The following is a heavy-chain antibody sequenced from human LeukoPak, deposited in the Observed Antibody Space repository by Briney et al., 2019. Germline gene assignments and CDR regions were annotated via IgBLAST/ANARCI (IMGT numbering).Heavy chain of an antibody. CDR3: AAELYGVYTDCCTFHL. J-gene: IGHJ3*01. V-gene: IGHV1-58*01. D-gene: IGHD4-17*01. Sequence: GASVKVSCKTSGFTFSTSAVQWVRQARGQRLEWIGWTIVGSGATNYAQSLQGRFTITRDMSTNTAYMELSSLGSEDSAVYYCAAELYGVYTDCCTFHLWGQGTMVTVSS. CDR1: GFTFSTSA. CDR2: TIVGSGAT.